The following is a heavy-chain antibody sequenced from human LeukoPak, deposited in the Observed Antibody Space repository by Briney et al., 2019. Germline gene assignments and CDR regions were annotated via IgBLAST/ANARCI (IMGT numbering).Heavy chain of an antibody. CDR3: ASLGYSLDY. CDR1: GGSISSDY. V-gene: IGHV4-59*01. D-gene: IGHD6-13*01. Sequence: SETLSLTCTVSGGSISSDYWSWIRQPPGKGLEWIGNIYYSGSTNYNPSLKSRVTISVDTSKNQFSLKLSSVTAADTAVYYCASLGYSLDYWGQGTLVTVSS. J-gene: IGHJ4*02. CDR2: IYYSGST.